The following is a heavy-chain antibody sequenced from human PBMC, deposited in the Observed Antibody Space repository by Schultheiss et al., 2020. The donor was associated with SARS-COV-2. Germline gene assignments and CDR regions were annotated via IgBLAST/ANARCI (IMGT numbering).Heavy chain of an antibody. J-gene: IGHJ4*02. CDR2: ISDSDDNT. CDR3: AKDPWYSSGRDYFDY. Sequence: GESLKISCAASGFTFSRSVMSWVRQAPGKGLEWVSAISDSDDNTYYADSAKGRFTISRDNSKNTLYLQMNSLRAEDTAVYYCAKDPWYSSGRDYFDYWGQGTLVTVSS. D-gene: IGHD6-19*01. V-gene: IGHV3-23*01. CDR1: GFTFSRSV.